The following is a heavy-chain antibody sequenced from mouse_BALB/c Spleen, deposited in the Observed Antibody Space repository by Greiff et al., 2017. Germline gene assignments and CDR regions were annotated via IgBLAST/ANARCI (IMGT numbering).Heavy chain of an antibody. CDR3: VRRDGNLWFAY. CDR2: IRSKSNNYAT. Sequence: EVKLVESGGGLVQPKGSLKLSCAASGFTFNTYAMNWVRQAPGKGLEWVARIRSKSNNYATYYADSVKDRFTISRDDSQSMLYLQMNNLKTEDTAMYYCVRRDGNLWFAYWGQGTLVTVSA. V-gene: IGHV10-1*02. CDR1: GFTFNTYA. J-gene: IGHJ3*01. D-gene: IGHD2-1*01.